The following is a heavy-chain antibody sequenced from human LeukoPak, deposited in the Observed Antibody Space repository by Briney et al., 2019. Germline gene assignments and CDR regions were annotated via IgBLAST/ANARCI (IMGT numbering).Heavy chain of an antibody. Sequence: GGSLRLSCAASGFTFSSYSMNWVRQAPGKGLKWVSSISSSSSYIYYADSVKGRFTISRDNAKNSLYLQMNSLRAEDTAVYYCARGRRIAAAGLYYFDYWGQGTLVTVSS. D-gene: IGHD6-13*01. CDR1: GFTFSSYS. V-gene: IGHV3-21*01. CDR3: ARGRRIAAAGLYYFDY. CDR2: ISSSSSYI. J-gene: IGHJ4*02.